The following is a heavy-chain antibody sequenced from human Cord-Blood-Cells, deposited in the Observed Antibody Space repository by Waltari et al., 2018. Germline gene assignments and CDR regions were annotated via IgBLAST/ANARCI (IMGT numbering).Heavy chain of an antibody. CDR1: GYTLTELS. Sequence: QVQLVQSGAEVKKPGASVKVSCKVSGYTLTELSMHWVRQAPGKGLEWMGGFDPEDGETIYAQKFQGRVTMTEDTSTDTAYMELSSLRSEDTAVYYCATDKRWFRELFGAFDIWGQGTMVTVSS. J-gene: IGHJ3*02. CDR2: FDPEDGET. D-gene: IGHD3-10*01. CDR3: ATDKRWFRELFGAFDI. V-gene: IGHV1-24*01.